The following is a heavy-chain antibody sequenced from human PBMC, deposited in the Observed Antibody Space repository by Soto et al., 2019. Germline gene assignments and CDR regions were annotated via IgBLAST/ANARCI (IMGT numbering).Heavy chain of an antibody. V-gene: IGHV3-23*01. J-gene: IGHJ4*02. CDR1: GFTFSSYA. Sequence: EVQLLESGGGLVQPGGSLRLSCAASGFTFSSYAMSWVRQAPGKGLEWVSAISGSGGSTYYADSVKGRFTISRDNSKNTLYLQMNSLRAEDTAVYYCAKVPFTYYYDSSGYGGYYFDYWGQGTLVTVSS. D-gene: IGHD3-22*01. CDR2: ISGSGGST. CDR3: AKVPFTYYYDSSGYGGYYFDY.